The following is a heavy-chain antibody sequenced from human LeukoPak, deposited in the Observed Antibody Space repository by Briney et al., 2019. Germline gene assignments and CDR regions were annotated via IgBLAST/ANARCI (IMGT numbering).Heavy chain of an antibody. V-gene: IGHV3-30*18. J-gene: IGHJ4*02. CDR3: AKVRWDNSGWYYLDS. CDR1: GFTFSDYN. CDR2: ISYDGTKK. D-gene: IGHD6-19*01. Sequence: PGTSLRLSCVVPGFTFSDYNMHWVRQAPGKGLEWVTIISYDGTKKYYADSVKGRFTISRDNSKNTLYLQMNNLRAEDTAMYYCAKVRWDNSGWYYLDSWGQGTLVTVSS.